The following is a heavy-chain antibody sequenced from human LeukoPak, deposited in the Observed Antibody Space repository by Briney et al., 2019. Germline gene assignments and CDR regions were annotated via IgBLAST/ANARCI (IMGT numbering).Heavy chain of an antibody. CDR2: ICRDSGSI. CDR3: AEGGQVGMAVAMYYFDQ. Sequence: GESLTLSCAVSGFTFDDYPKHWVRPAPEKGLERVSGICRDSGSIGYADSAKSRFTISRDNAKNSQYLQINSLRAVDTALYYCAEGGQVGMAVAMYYFDQWGQGTLVTVSS. D-gene: IGHD6-19*01. V-gene: IGHV3-9*01. CDR1: GFTFDDYP. J-gene: IGHJ4*02.